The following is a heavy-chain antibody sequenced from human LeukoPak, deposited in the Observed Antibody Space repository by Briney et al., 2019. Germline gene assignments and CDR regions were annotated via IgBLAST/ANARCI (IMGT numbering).Heavy chain of an antibody. V-gene: IGHV3-74*01. CDR2: ISPDGTTT. CDR1: GFTFSDYY. D-gene: IGHD3-22*01. CDR3: ARDGSGYSDPVDY. Sequence: PGGSLRLSCAASGFTFSDYYMSWIRQAPGKGLEWVSRISPDGTTTAYADSVKGRFAISRDNAKNTLYLQMNSLRAEDTAVYYCARDGSGYSDPVDYWGQGTLVTVSS. J-gene: IGHJ4*02.